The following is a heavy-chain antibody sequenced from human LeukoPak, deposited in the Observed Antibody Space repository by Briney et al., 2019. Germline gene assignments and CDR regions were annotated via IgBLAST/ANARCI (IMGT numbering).Heavy chain of an antibody. J-gene: IGHJ6*02. CDR1: GFTFSSYR. CDR3: ARERTTTVVRYGMDV. D-gene: IGHD4-23*01. Sequence: GGSLRLSCAASGFTFSSYRMSWVRQAPGKGLEWVSIIYSGDNTYYADSVKGRFTISRDNSKNTLYLQMNSLRVEDTAVYYCARERTTTVVRYGMDVWGQGTTVTVSS. CDR2: IYSGDNT. V-gene: IGHV3-66*01.